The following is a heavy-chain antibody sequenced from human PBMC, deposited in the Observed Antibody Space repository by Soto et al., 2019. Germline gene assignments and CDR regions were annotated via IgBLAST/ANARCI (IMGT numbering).Heavy chain of an antibody. J-gene: IGHJ4*02. CDR2: IKSKTDGGTT. CDR1: GFTFSNAW. CDR3: TTEDIVVVVAAVGFDY. D-gene: IGHD2-15*01. V-gene: IGHV3-15*07. Sequence: EVQLVESGGGLVKPGGSLRLSCAASGFTFSNAWMNWVRQAPGKGLEWVGRIKSKTDGGTTDYAAPVKGRFTISRDDSKNTLYLQMDSLKTEDTAVYYCTTEDIVVVVAAVGFDYWGQGTLVTVSS.